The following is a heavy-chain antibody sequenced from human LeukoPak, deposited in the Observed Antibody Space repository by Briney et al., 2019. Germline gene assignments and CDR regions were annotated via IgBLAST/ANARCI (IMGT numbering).Heavy chain of an antibody. V-gene: IGHV1-2*02. Sequence: ASVKVSCKASGYTFTGYYMHWVRQAPGQGLEWMGWINPNSGGTNYAQKFQGRVTMTRDTSISTAYMELSRLRSDDTAVYYCARVGVHSSSKDYYYYVDVWGKGTTVTVSS. D-gene: IGHD6-13*01. CDR2: INPNSGGT. CDR3: ARVGVHSSSKDYYYYVDV. J-gene: IGHJ6*03. CDR1: GYTFTGYY.